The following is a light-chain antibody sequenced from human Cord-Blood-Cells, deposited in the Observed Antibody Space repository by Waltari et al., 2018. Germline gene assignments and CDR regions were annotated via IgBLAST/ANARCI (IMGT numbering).Light chain of an antibody. V-gene: IGKV3-11*01. CDR3: QQRSNWPYT. Sequence: EIVLTQSPATLSLSPGERATLACRASQSVSSYLAWYQQKTGQAPRPLIYDASNRATGIPARFSGSGSETDFTLTISSLEPEDVAVYYCQQRSNWPYTFGQGTKLEIK. J-gene: IGKJ2*01. CDR2: DAS. CDR1: QSVSSY.